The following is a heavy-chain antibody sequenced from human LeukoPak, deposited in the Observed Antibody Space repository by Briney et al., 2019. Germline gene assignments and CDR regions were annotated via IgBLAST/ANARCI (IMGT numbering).Heavy chain of an antibody. J-gene: IGHJ3*02. V-gene: IGHV4-59*01. D-gene: IGHD3-22*01. CDR3: ARAEITMIVVGAFDI. CDR1: GGSISSYY. Sequence: KPSETLSLTCTVAGGSISSYYWSWIRQPPGKGLEWIGYIYYSGSTNYNPSLKSRVTISVDTSKNQFSLKLSSVTAADTAVYYCARAEITMIVVGAFDIWGQGTMVTVSS. CDR2: IYYSGST.